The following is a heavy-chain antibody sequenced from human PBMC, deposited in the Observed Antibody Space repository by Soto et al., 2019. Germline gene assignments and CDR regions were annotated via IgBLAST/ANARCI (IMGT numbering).Heavy chain of an antibody. CDR2: IYYSGRT. Sequence: SETLSLTCTVSGGSISSGGYFWSWVRQHPGKGLEWIGNIYYSGRTYYNPSLKSRITISVDTSKNQFSLKLSSVTAADTAVYYCGGRAARNYFDYWGQGNMVTVSS. D-gene: IGHD6-6*01. V-gene: IGHV4-31*03. J-gene: IGHJ4*02. CDR1: GGSISSGGYF. CDR3: GGRAARNYFDY.